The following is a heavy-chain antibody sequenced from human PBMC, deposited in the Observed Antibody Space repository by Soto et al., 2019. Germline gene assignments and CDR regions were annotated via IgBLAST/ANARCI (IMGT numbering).Heavy chain of an antibody. J-gene: IGHJ4*02. D-gene: IGHD3-10*01. CDR3: ARHRTLVVSHAYFDX. CDR2: IYYSGRT. CDR1: GDSISSRSYY. Sequence: PSETLSVTCTVTGDSISSRSYYWGWIRKPPGKGLEWVGGIYYSGRTYNDPSLRSRVSMSLDTSKDQFSLKLTSLTPPDTPRYFCARHRTLVVSHAYFDXWGPVSMVAVCX. V-gene: IGHV4-39*01.